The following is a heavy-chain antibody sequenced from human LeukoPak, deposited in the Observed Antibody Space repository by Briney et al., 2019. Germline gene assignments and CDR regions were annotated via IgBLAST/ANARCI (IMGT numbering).Heavy chain of an antibody. CDR2: INPNSGGT. V-gene: IGHV1-2*02. Sequence: ASVKLSFTSSGYTFTVYYMHWVRQAPGQGLEWMGWINPNSGGTNYAQKFQGRVTMTRDTSISTAYMELSRLRSDDTAVYYCARGNYYDSSGYYPEAFDIWGQGTMVTVSS. J-gene: IGHJ3*02. CDR1: GYTFTVYY. D-gene: IGHD3-22*01. CDR3: ARGNYYDSSGYYPEAFDI.